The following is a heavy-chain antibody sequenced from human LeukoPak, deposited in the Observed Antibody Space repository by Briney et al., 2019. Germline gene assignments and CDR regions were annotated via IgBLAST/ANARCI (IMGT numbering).Heavy chain of an antibody. D-gene: IGHD1-7*01. V-gene: IGHV4-39*07. CDR2: IYYSGST. J-gene: IGHJ4*02. Sequence: SETLSLTCTVSGGSISSSSYYWGWIRQPPGKGLEWIGSIYYSGSTYYNPSLKSRVTISVDTSKNQFSLKLSSVTAADTAVYYCARDRNWSYRVFDYWGQGTLVTVSS. CDR1: GGSISSSSYY. CDR3: ARDRNWSYRVFDY.